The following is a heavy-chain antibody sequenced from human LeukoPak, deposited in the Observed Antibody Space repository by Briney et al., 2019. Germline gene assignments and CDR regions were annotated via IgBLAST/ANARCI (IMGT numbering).Heavy chain of an antibody. CDR1: GGSISSYY. CDR3: ARAQWFGELSPRVYGMDV. J-gene: IGHJ6*02. Sequence: MTSETLSLTCTVSGGSISSYYWSWIRQPAGKGLEWIGRIYTSGSTNYNPSLKSRVTISVDTSKNQFSLKLSSVTAADTAVYYCARAQWFGELSPRVYGMDVWGQGTTVTVSS. D-gene: IGHD3-10*01. V-gene: IGHV4-4*07. CDR2: IYTSGST.